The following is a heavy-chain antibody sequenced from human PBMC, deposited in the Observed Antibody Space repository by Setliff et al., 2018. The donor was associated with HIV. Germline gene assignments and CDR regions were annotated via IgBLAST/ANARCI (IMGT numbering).Heavy chain of an antibody. J-gene: IGHJ6*03. Sequence: ASVKVSCKASGYTFTTYAINWVRQAPGQGLEWMGWINTNTGNPTYAQVFAGRFVFSLDTSVSTAYLQISSLKAEDTAVYYCARGLGVRHGPHCYMDVWAKGPRSPSP. V-gene: IGHV7-4-1*02. D-gene: IGHD3-16*01. CDR2: INTNTGNP. CDR1: GYTFTTYA. CDR3: ARGLGVRHGPHCYMDV.